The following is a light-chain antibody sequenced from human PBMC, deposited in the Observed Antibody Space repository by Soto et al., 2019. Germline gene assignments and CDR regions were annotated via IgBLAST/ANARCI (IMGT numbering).Light chain of an antibody. CDR1: QDISNY. Sequence: DIQMTQSPSSLSASVGDRVTITCQASQDISNYLNWYQQKPGKAPKLLIYDASNLETGVPSRFSESGSETDFTSTINSMQPEDIATYYCQQYDNLPPFTIGPGTKVDIK. CDR3: QQYDNLPPFT. V-gene: IGKV1-33*01. J-gene: IGKJ3*01. CDR2: DAS.